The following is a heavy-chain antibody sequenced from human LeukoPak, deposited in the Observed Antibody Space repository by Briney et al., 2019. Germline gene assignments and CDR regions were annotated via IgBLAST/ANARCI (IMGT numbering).Heavy chain of an antibody. CDR2: SYYDGRT. Sequence: SETLSLTCTVSGGSISSSSHHWGWIRQPPGKGLEWIGSSYYDGRTYYSPSLKGRVTMPVDTSKNQFSLKLSSVTAADTAVYYCARHWVNGSPGAYWGQGTLVTVSS. CDR1: GGSISSSSHH. V-gene: IGHV4-39*01. CDR3: ARHWVNGSPGAY. J-gene: IGHJ4*02. D-gene: IGHD2-8*01.